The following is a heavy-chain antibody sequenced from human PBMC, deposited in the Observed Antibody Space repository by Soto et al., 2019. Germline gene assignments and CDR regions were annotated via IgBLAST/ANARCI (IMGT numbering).Heavy chain of an antibody. Sequence: QLQLQESGPGLVKPSETLSLTCTVSGGSISSSSYYWGWIRQPPGKGLEWIGSIYYSGSTYYNPSLKSRVTISVDTSKNQFSLKLSSVTAADTAVYYCARLPSLWFGELLFFDYWGQGTLVTVSS. CDR3: ARLPSLWFGELLFFDY. CDR1: GGSISSSSYY. V-gene: IGHV4-39*01. J-gene: IGHJ4*02. D-gene: IGHD3-10*01. CDR2: IYYSGST.